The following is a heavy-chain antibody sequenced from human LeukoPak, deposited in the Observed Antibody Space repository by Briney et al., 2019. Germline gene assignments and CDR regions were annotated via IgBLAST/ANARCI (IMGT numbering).Heavy chain of an antibody. J-gene: IGHJ4*02. D-gene: IGHD6-13*01. CDR1: GFTFTSSA. V-gene: IGHV1-58*01. CDR3: AAVGISSWYENYFDY. CDR2: IVVGSGNT. Sequence: SVKVSCKASGFTFTSSAVQWVRQARGQRLEWIGWIVVGSGNTNYAQKFQERVTITRDMSTSTAYMELSSLRSEDTAVYYCAAVGISSWYENYFDYWGQGTLVTVSS.